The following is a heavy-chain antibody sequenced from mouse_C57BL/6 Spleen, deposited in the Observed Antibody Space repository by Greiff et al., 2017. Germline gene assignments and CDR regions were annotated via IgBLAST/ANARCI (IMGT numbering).Heavy chain of an antibody. CDR3: ARSSSGYAMDY. CDR1: GYAFSSYW. V-gene: IGHV1-80*01. D-gene: IGHD3-2*02. J-gene: IGHJ4*01. CDR2: IYPGDGDT. Sequence: QVQLQQSGADLVKPGASVKISCKASGYAFSSYWMNWVKQRPGKGLEWIGQIYPGDGDTNYNGKFKGKATLTADKSSSTAYMQLSSLTSEDSAVYFCARSSSGYAMDYWGQGTSVTVSS.